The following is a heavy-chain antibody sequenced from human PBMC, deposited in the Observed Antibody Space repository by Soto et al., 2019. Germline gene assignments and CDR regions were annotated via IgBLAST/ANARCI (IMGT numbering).Heavy chain of an antibody. J-gene: IGHJ6*02. Sequence: SETLSLTCTVSGGSVSSGSYYWSWIRQPPGKGLEWIGYIYYSGSTNYNPSLKSRVTISVDTSKNQFSLKLSSVTAADTAVYYCARARGWNDGERYYYYGMDVWGQGTTVTV. CDR2: IYYSGST. CDR1: GGSVSSGSYY. V-gene: IGHV4-61*01. CDR3: ARARGWNDGERYYYYGMDV. D-gene: IGHD1-1*01.